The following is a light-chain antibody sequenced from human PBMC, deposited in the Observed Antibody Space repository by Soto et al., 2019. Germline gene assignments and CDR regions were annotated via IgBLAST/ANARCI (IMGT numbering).Light chain of an antibody. J-gene: IGLJ1*01. CDR2: INN. CDR1: SSNIGSNT. V-gene: IGLV1-44*01. Sequence: QSVLTQPPSASGTPGQRVTISCSGSSSNIGSNTVNWYQELPGTAPKLLIYINNQRPPGVPDRFSGSKSGTSASLAISGLQSEDEADYYCAAWDDSLNGYVFGTGTKLTVL. CDR3: AAWDDSLNGYV.